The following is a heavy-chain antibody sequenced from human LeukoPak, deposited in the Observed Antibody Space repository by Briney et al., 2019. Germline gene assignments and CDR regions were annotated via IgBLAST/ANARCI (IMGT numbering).Heavy chain of an antibody. CDR3: ARDLGPFRAFDI. J-gene: IGHJ3*02. CDR2: VIPIFGTA. D-gene: IGHD2/OR15-2a*01. Sequence: SVKVSCKASGGTFSSYAISWVRQAPGQGLEWMGGVIPIFGTANYAQKFQGRVTITADESTSTAYMELSSLGSEDTAVYYCARDLGPFRAFDIWGQGTMVTVSS. V-gene: IGHV1-69*13. CDR1: GGTFSSYA.